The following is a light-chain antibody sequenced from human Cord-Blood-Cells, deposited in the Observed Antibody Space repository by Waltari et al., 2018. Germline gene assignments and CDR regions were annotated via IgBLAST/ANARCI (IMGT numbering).Light chain of an antibody. CDR3: QQSYSTLFT. V-gene: IGKV1-39*01. Sequence: DIQMTQSQSSLTASVGDRVTITCRASQSISSYLNWYQQKPGKAPKLLIYAASSLQRGVPSRFSGSGSGTDFTLTISSLQPEDFATYYCQQSYSTLFTFGPGTKVDIK. J-gene: IGKJ3*01. CDR1: QSISSY. CDR2: AAS.